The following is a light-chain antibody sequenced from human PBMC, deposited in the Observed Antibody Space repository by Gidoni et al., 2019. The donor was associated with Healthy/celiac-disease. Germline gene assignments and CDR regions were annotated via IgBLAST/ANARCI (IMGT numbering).Light chain of an antibody. CDR3: AAWDDSLNGFYV. V-gene: IGLV1-44*01. J-gene: IGLJ1*01. CDR2: SNN. Sequence: SVLTQPPSASGTPGPRVNISCSGSSYNTGSKTVNWYQQLPGTSPKLLIDSNNQRPSGVPDRFSGSKSGTSASLAISGLQSEDEADYYCAAWDDSLNGFYVFGTGTKVTGL. CDR1: SYNTGSKT.